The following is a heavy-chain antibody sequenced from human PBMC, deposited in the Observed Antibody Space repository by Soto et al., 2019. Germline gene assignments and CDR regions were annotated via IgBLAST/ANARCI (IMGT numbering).Heavy chain of an antibody. CDR2: IYYSGST. J-gene: IGHJ4*02. D-gene: IGHD3-22*01. CDR3: ARQRLPEVIAGEWLLRTEIFDY. V-gene: IGHV4-39*01. CDR1: GGSISSSSYY. Sequence: LETLSLTCTVSGGSISSSSYYWGWIRQPPGKGLEWIGSIYYSGSTYYNPSLKSRVTISVDTSKNQFSLKLSSVTAADTAVYYCARQRLPEVIAGEWLLRTEIFDYWGQGTLVTVSS.